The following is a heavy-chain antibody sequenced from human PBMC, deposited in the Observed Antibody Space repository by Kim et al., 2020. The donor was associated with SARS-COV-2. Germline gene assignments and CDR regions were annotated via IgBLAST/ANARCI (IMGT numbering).Heavy chain of an antibody. V-gene: IGHV3-23*01. CDR3: AKDESGIAAAVVEY. CDR2: ISGSGGST. J-gene: IGHJ1*01. Sequence: GGSLRLSCAASGFLFSSYAMSWVRQAPGKGLEWVSAISGSGGSTYYTDSVKGRFTISRDNSKNTLYLQMNSLRAEDTAVYYCAKDESGIAAAVVEYWGQGTLVSVSS. D-gene: IGHD6-13*01. CDR1: GFLFSSYA.